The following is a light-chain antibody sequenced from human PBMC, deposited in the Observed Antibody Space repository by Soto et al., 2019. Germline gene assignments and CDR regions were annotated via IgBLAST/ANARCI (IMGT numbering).Light chain of an antibody. Sequence: DIQMTQSPSSLSASVGDRVTITCRASQSISDSLNWYQHKPGTAPKLLIYAASSLQSGVPSRFSRGGSGTDFTLTINSLQPEYFVTYFCPQSFSVPATFGGVHQVEI. CDR2: AAS. CDR1: QSISDS. J-gene: IGKJ4*01. V-gene: IGKV1-39*01. CDR3: PQSFSVPAT.